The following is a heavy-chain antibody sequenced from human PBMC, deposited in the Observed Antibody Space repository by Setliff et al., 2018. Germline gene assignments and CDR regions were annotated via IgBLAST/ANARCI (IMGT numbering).Heavy chain of an antibody. V-gene: IGHV4-39*07. Sequence: SETLSLTCTVSGGSISSSSYYWGWIRQPPGKGLEWIGSIYYSGSTYYNPSLKSRVTISVDTSKNQSSLKLSSVTAADTAVYYCARRATYYNFWSGYYDYWGQGTLVTVPQ. J-gene: IGHJ4*02. CDR1: GGSISSSSYY. CDR2: IYYSGST. D-gene: IGHD3-3*01. CDR3: ARRATYYNFWSGYYDY.